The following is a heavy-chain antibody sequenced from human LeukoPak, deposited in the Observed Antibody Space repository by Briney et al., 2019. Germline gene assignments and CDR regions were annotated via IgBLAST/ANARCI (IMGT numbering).Heavy chain of an antibody. J-gene: IGHJ4*02. CDR3: ARDVLLWFGELSQVDY. CDR1: GGSISSGGYS. V-gene: IGHV4-30-2*01. Sequence: PSQTLSLTCAVSGGSISSGGYSWSWIRQPPGKGLEWIGYIYHSGSTYYNPSLKSRVTISVDTSKNQFSLKLSSVTAADTAVYYCARDVLLWFGELSQVDYWGQGTLVTVSS. D-gene: IGHD3-10*01. CDR2: IYHSGST.